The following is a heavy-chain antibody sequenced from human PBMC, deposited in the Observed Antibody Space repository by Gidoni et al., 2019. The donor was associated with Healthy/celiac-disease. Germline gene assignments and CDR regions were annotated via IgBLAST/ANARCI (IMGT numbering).Heavy chain of an antibody. CDR3: ARVVGSSPHYYYYYYMDV. CDR1: GGSISSYY. D-gene: IGHD6-6*01. V-gene: IGHV4-59*01. Sequence: QVQLQESGPGLVKPSETLSPTCTVSGGSISSYYWSWIRQPPGKGLEWIGYIYYSGSTNYNPSLKSRVTISVDTSKNQFSLKLSSVTAADTAVYYCARVVGSSPHYYYYYYMDVWGKGTTVTVSS. CDR2: IYYSGST. J-gene: IGHJ6*03.